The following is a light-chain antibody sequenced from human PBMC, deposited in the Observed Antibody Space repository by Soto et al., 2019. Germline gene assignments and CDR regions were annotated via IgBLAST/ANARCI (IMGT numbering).Light chain of an antibody. CDR2: GAS. V-gene: IGKV3-20*01. CDR1: QSVSASY. J-gene: IGKJ1*01. CDR3: QHYGSSFRT. Sequence: EIVLTQSPGTLSLSPGERATLSCRATQSVSASYLAWYQQTPGQAPRLLIYGASSRATGIPDRFSGSGSATDFTLIISRLEPEDFAVYYCQHYGSSFRTFGQGTKVDIK.